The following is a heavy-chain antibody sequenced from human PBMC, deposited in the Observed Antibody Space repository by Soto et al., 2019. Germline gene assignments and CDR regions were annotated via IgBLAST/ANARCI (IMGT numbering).Heavy chain of an antibody. Sequence: GESLKISCKGSGYSFRNNWITWVRQMPGKGLEWMGRIDLTDSYTSYSPSFQGHVSFSADTSINTAYLQWSSLRASDTAIYYCAASIFYYGMDVWGQGTTVTVSS. CDR2: IDLTDSYT. CDR3: AASIFYYGMDV. CDR1: GYSFRNNW. V-gene: IGHV5-10-1*01. J-gene: IGHJ6*02.